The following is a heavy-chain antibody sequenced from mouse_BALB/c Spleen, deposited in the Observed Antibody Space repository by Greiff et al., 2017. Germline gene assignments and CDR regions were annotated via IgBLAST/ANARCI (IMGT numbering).Heavy chain of an antibody. CDR3: ARSGTEAMDY. J-gene: IGHJ4*01. Sequence: QVQLKESGAELVRPGVSVKISCKGSGYTFTDYAMHWVKQSHAKSLEWIGVISTYYGDASYNQKFKGKATMTVDKSSSTAYMQLSSLTSEDSAVYFCARSGTEAMDYWGQGTSVTVSS. CDR2: ISTYYGDA. V-gene: IGHV1S137*01. CDR1: GYTFTDYA. D-gene: IGHD4-1*01.